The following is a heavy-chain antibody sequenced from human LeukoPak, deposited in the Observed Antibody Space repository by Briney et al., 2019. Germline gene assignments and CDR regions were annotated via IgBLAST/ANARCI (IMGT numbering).Heavy chain of an antibody. J-gene: IGHJ4*02. D-gene: IGHD3-10*01. CDR1: GASISSYY. CDR2: VFSLGST. CDR3: ARVGKGVTRLGHYFDY. V-gene: IGHV4-59*01. Sequence: SETLSLTCSVSGASISSYYWTWIRQPPGKGLEWIGYVFSLGSTNYNPSLTGRAIISLDSSKNQFSLNLISVTAADTAVYYRARVGKGVTRLGHYFDYWGQGTPVTISS.